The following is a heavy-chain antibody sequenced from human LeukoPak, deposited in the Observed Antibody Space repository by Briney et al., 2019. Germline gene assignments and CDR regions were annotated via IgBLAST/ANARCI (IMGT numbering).Heavy chain of an antibody. V-gene: IGHV1-69*06. CDR3: ARGKLEGIDY. D-gene: IGHD1-1*01. Sequence: ASVKVSCKASGGTFSSYAISWVRQAPGQGLEWMGGIIPIFGTANYAQKFQGRVTITAGKSTSTAYMELSSLRSEDTAVYYCARGKLEGIDYWGQGTLVTVSS. J-gene: IGHJ4*02. CDR1: GGTFSSYA. CDR2: IIPIFGTA.